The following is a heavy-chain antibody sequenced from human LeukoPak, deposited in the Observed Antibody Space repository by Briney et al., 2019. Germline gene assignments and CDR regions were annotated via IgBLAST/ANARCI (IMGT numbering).Heavy chain of an antibody. Sequence: SETLSLTCTVSGGSISSGDYYWSWIRQPPGKGLEWIGYIYYSGSTYYNPSLKSRVTISVDTSKNQFPLKLSSVTAADTAVYYCARLRPEQWLVPYYFDYWGQGTLVTVSS. CDR1: GGSISSGDYY. CDR2: IYYSGST. V-gene: IGHV4-30-4*01. D-gene: IGHD6-19*01. J-gene: IGHJ4*02. CDR3: ARLRPEQWLVPYYFDY.